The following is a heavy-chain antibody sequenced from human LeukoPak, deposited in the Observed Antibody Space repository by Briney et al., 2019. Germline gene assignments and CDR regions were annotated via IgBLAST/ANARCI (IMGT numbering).Heavy chain of an antibody. CDR1: GGSISSGSYY. CDR2: IYYSGST. Sequence: SETLSLTCTVSGGSISSGSYYWGWIRQPPGKGLEWIGSIYYSGSTYYNPSLKSRVTISVDTSKNQFSLKLSSVTAADTAVYYCARPVQVVVDLGYYFDYWGQGTLVTVSS. V-gene: IGHV4-39*07. J-gene: IGHJ4*02. D-gene: IGHD2-15*01. CDR3: ARPVQVVVDLGYYFDY.